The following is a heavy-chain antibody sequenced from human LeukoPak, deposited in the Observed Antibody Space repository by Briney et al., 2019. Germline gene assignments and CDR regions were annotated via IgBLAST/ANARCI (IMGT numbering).Heavy chain of an antibody. J-gene: IGHJ5*02. CDR1: GGSISSYY. D-gene: IGHD6-13*01. CDR3: ARDQGSSSWYSANWFDP. CDR2: IYYSGST. Sequence: SETLSLTCTVSGGSISSYYWSWIRQPPGKGREGIGYIYYSGSTNYNPSLKSRGTISVHTSKNQFSLKLSSVTAADTAVYYCARDQGSSSWYSANWFDPWGQGTLVTVSS. V-gene: IGHV4-59*01.